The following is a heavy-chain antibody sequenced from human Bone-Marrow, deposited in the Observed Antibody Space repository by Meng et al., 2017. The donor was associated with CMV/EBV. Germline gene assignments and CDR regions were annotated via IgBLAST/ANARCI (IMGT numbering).Heavy chain of an antibody. Sequence: SETLSLTCTVPGGSISSYYWSWIRQPPGKGLEWIGYIYYSGSTNYNPSLKSRVTISVDTSKNQFSLKLSPVTAADTAVYYCARGRVAGTSKGSDCDYWGQGTLVTVSS. J-gene: IGHJ4*02. CDR3: ARGRVAGTSKGSDCDY. D-gene: IGHD6-19*01. V-gene: IGHV4-59*12. CDR1: GGSISSYY. CDR2: IYYSGST.